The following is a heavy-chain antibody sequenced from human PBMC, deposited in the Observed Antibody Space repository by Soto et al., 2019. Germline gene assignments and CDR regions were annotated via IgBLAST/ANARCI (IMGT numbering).Heavy chain of an antibody. Sequence: QITLKESGPTLVKPTQTLTLTCTFSGFSLSTTGVGVGWIRQPPGKALEWLALIYWDDDKRYNPSLNSRLTITTDTSKNQVVLAITNMDPVDTAPFYCVQSRCGGDCLQSYASHSYYGLDVWGQGTTVTVSS. CDR2: IYWDDDK. CDR1: GFSLSTTGVG. D-gene: IGHD2-21*02. V-gene: IGHV2-5*02. J-gene: IGHJ6*02. CDR3: VQSRCGGDCLQSYASHSYYGLDV.